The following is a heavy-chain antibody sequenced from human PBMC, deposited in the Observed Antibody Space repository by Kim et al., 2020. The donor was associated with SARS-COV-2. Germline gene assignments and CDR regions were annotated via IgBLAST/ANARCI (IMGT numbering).Heavy chain of an antibody. J-gene: IGHJ4*02. CDR3: ARANNHAYDY. CDR2: INSDGSTT. Sequence: GGSLRLSCAASGFIFSTYTMHWVRQGPGKGLLWVSRINSDGSTTTYADSVKGRFTFSRDNAKNTLYLQMNSLRDEDTAVYYCARANNHAYDYWGQGTLVT. V-gene: IGHV3-74*01. D-gene: IGHD3-16*01. CDR1: GFIFSTYT.